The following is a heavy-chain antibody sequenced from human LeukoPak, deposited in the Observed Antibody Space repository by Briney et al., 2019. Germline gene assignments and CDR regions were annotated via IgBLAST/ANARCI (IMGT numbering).Heavy chain of an antibody. CDR3: ARRGDSRGYYDAFDI. D-gene: IGHD3-22*01. CDR2: VGTAGDT. CDR1: GFTLSSYN. V-gene: IGHV3-13*01. Sequence: SGGSLRLSCTASGFTLSSYNMHWVRHPTGKGLEWVSAVGTAGDTYYPGSVKGRFTISRENAKNSLYLQMNSLRAGDAAVYYCARRGDSRGYYDAFDIWGQGTMVTVSS. J-gene: IGHJ3*02.